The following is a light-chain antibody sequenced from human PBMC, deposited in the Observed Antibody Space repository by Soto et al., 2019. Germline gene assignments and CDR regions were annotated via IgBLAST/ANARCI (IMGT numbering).Light chain of an antibody. CDR1: QSVSSSY. V-gene: IGKV3-20*01. CDR2: GAS. J-gene: IGKJ1*01. CDR3: QQYGSSPGT. Sequence: IVLTQSRGTVSLTQGEKATLSCRASQSVSSSYLAWYQQKPGQAPRLLIYGASSRATGIPDRFSGSGSGTDFTLTISRLEPEDFAVYYCQQYGSSPGTFGQGTKVDIK.